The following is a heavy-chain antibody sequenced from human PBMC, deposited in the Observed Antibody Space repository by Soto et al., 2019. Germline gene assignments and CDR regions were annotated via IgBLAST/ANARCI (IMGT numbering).Heavy chain of an antibody. CDR3: AREIMITFGGVIAPAYGMDV. CDR2: ISSSSSTI. J-gene: IGHJ6*02. Sequence: GGSLRLSCAASGFTFSSYSMNWVRQAPGKGLGWVSYISSSSSTIYYADSVKGRFTISRDNAKNSLYLQMNSLRDEDTAVYYCAREIMITFGGVIAPAYGMDVWGQGTMVTVSS. D-gene: IGHD3-16*02. V-gene: IGHV3-48*02. CDR1: GFTFSSYS.